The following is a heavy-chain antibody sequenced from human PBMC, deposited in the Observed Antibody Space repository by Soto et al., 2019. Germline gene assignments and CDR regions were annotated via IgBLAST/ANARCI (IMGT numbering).Heavy chain of an antibody. V-gene: IGHV1-3*05. CDR2: INAGNGNT. CDR3: VCGWSGYY. Sequence: QVQLVQSGAEEKKPGASVKVSCKASGYTFTSYSMHWVRQAPGQRLEWMGWINAGNGNTKYSQKFQVRVTITRDTSASTVYMDLSSLRSEDTAVYYCVCGWSGYYWGQGTLVTVCS. D-gene: IGHD6-19*01. CDR1: GYTFTSYS. J-gene: IGHJ4*02.